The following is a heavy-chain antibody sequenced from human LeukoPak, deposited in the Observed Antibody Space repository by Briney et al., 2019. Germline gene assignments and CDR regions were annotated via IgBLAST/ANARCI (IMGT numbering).Heavy chain of an antibody. CDR1: GGSINSSSGYY. Sequence: SETLSLTCTVSGGSINSSSGYYWGWIRQPPGKGLEWIGSIFYGGATYHNPSLKSRVTISGDTSKNQFSLKLSSVTATDKAVYYCIRSAGGWLHPNYMDVWGRGTTVTVSS. CDR2: IFYGGAT. D-gene: IGHD5-24*01. V-gene: IGHV4-39*01. J-gene: IGHJ6*03. CDR3: IRSAGGWLHPNYMDV.